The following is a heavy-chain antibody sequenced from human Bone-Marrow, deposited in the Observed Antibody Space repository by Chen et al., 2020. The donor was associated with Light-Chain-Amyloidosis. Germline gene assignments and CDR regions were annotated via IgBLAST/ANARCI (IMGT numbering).Heavy chain of an antibody. CDR1: GGSISSSSYY. CDR2: IYYSGST. Sequence: QLQLQESGPGLVKPSETLSLPCTVSGGSISSSSYYWGWIRQPPGKGLEWIGSIYYSGSTYYNPSLKSRVTISVDTSKNQFSLKLSSVTAADTAVYYCAREVGEMATIPSFFDYWGQGTLVTVSS. CDR3: AREVGEMATIPSFFDY. J-gene: IGHJ4*02. D-gene: IGHD5-12*01. V-gene: IGHV4-39*02.